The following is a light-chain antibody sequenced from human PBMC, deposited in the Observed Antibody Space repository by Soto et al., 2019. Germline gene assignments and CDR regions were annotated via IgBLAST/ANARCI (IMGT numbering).Light chain of an antibody. J-gene: IGKJ5*01. V-gene: IGKV1-33*01. CDR1: QNINNY. CDR3: QQYENLPT. Sequence: DIPMTQSPSSLSASVGDRVTITCQASQNINNYLNWYQQKPGRAPKLLIYDASNLEGGVPSRFRGSGSGTDFTFTISRLQPEDIATYYCQQYENLPTFGQGTRLEIK. CDR2: DAS.